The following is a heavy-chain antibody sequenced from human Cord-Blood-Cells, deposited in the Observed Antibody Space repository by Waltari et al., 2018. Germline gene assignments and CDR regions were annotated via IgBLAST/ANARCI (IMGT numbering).Heavy chain of an antibody. CDR1: GGSISSYY. D-gene: IGHD4-17*01. Sequence: QVQLQESGPGLVKPSETLSLTCTVSGGSISSYYWSWIRQPPGKGLEWIGYIYYSGSTNYNPAHKSRVTISVDTSKNQFSLKLSSVTAADTAVYYCARYYGDYYFDYWGQGTLVTVSS. J-gene: IGHJ4*02. V-gene: IGHV4-59*01. CDR3: ARYYGDYYFDY. CDR2: IYYSGST.